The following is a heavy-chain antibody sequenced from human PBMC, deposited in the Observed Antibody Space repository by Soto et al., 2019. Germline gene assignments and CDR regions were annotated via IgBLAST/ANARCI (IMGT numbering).Heavy chain of an antibody. CDR3: ARDGTTGTTDYYGMDV. Sequence: KTSETLSLTCAVSGYSISSGYYWGWIRQPPGKGLEWIGSIYHSGSTYYNPSLKSRVTISVDTSKNQFSLKLSSVTAADTAVYYCARDGTTGTTDYYGMDVWGQGTTVTVSS. V-gene: IGHV4-38-2*02. CDR1: GYSISSGYY. D-gene: IGHD1-7*01. CDR2: IYHSGST. J-gene: IGHJ6*02.